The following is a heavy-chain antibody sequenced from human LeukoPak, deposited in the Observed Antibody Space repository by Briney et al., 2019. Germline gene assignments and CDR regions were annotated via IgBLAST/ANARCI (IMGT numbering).Heavy chain of an antibody. CDR3: ARDGSGLAVRGWFDF. CDR2: IWYDGRNE. D-gene: IGHD3-10*01. Sequence: GGSLRLSCVASGFTFNKYGVHWVRQAPGKGLEWVAVIWYDGRNEYYADSVKGRLAISRDNDKNTVNLQMNSLRAEDTAVYYCARDGSGLAVRGWFDFWGQGTLVSVSS. V-gene: IGHV3-33*01. J-gene: IGHJ5*01. CDR1: GFTFNKYG.